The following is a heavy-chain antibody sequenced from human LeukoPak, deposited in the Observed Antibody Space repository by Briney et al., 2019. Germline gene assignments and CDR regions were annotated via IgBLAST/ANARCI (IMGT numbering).Heavy chain of an antibody. CDR1: GGTFSSYA. CDR2: IIPIFGTA. CDR3: ARDTRIYGGNTYFDY. J-gene: IGHJ4*02. V-gene: IGHV1-69*01. D-gene: IGHD4-23*01. Sequence: GSSVKVSCKASGGTFSSYAISWVRQAPGQGLEWMGGIIPIFGTANYAQKFQGRVTITADESTSTAYMELSSLRSEDTAVYYCARDTRIYGGNTYFDYWGQGTLVTVSS.